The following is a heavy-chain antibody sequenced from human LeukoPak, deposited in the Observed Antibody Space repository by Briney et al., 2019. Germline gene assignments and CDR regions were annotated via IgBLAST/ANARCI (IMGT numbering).Heavy chain of an antibody. Sequence: PGGSLRLSCAASGFTFSSYWMSWVRQAPGKGLEWVANIKQDGSEKYYVDSVKGRFTISRDNAKNSLYLQMNSLRAEDTAVYYCARSGYGSGSYIYYYMDVWGKGTTVTVSS. CDR3: ARSGYGSGSYIYYYMDV. D-gene: IGHD3-10*01. CDR1: GFTFSSYW. CDR2: IKQDGSEK. J-gene: IGHJ6*03. V-gene: IGHV3-7*01.